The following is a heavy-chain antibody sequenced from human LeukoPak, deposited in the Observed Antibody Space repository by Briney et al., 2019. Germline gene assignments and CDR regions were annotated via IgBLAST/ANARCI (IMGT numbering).Heavy chain of an antibody. V-gene: IGHV4-4*07. J-gene: IGHJ4*02. Sequence: SETLSLTCTVSGGSISSYYWSWVRQPAGKGLEWIGRIYSSGSNNYNPSLESRVTMSVDTSKNQFSLKLSSVTAADTAMYHCARDNELGRSFDYWGQGILVTVSS. D-gene: IGHD1-7*01. CDR1: GGSISSYY. CDR3: ARDNELGRSFDY. CDR2: IYSSGSN.